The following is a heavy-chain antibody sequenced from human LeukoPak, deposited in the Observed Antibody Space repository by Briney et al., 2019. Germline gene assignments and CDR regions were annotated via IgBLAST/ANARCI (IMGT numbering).Heavy chain of an antibody. CDR2: IYYSGSN. D-gene: IGHD1-26*01. Sequence: SQTLSLTCTVSGGSISSGYYYWIWTPQPPGKGLEGFRYIYYSGSNNYNSSLKSPVTISVDKSKNQLNLNLSSGTAADTAVYYCARGFLSPQEQDLDPWGQGTLVTVSS. CDR3: ARGFLSPQEQDLDP. J-gene: IGHJ5*02. V-gene: IGHV4-30-4*01. CDR1: GGSISSGYYY.